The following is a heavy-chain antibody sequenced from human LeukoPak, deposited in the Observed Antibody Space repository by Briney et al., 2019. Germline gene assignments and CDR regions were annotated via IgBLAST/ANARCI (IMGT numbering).Heavy chain of an antibody. D-gene: IGHD3-3*01. CDR3: ARGIHRYDFWSGYYDY. CDR1: GFTFSSYG. CDR2: IWYDGSNK. V-gene: IGHV3-33*01. Sequence: PGGCLRLSCAASGFTFSSYGMHWVRQAPGKGLEWVAVIWYDGSNKYYADSVKGRFTISRDNSKNTLYLQMNSLRAEDTAVYYCARGIHRYDFWSGYYDYWGQGTLVTVSS. J-gene: IGHJ4*02.